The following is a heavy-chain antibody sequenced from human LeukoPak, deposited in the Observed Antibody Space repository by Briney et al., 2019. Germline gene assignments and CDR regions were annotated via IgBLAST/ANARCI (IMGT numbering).Heavy chain of an antibody. CDR1: GFTFSTSW. CDR3: ARERAYSAFDY. Sequence: PGGSLRLSCAVSGFTFSTSWMTWVRQAPGRGLERVAIINPNGSEKYYLESLKGRITISRDNAENSVHLQMNSLKAEDTAIYYCARERAYSAFDYWGQGTLVTVSS. CDR2: INPNGSEK. D-gene: IGHD1-26*01. J-gene: IGHJ4*02. V-gene: IGHV3-7*03.